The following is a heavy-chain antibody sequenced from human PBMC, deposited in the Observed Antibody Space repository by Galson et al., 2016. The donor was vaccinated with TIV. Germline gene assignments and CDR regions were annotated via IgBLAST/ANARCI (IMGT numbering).Heavy chain of an antibody. Sequence: SLRLSCAASGLSVSINYMTWVRQAPGKGLEWVSLISDGGNTYYSDSVKGRFIISRDNSKNTLYLQMNSLRVEDTAVYYCTRDRIVDATYYYYYFGMDVWGQGTAVTVSS. CDR1: GLSVSINY. J-gene: IGHJ6*02. D-gene: IGHD1-26*01. V-gene: IGHV3-66*02. CDR2: ISDGGNT. CDR3: TRDRIVDATYYYYYFGMDV.